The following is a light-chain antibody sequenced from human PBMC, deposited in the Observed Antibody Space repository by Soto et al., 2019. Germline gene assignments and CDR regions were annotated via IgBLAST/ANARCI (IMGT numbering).Light chain of an antibody. CDR2: APS. CDR1: QSISSY. V-gene: IGKV1-39*01. J-gene: IGKJ4*01. Sequence: DIQMTQSPSSLSASVGDRVTITCRASQSISSYLNWYQQKPGEAPKLLIYAPSSLQSGVPSRFSGSGSGTDFTLTISSLQPEDFATYYGQQSYSTPLTFGGGTKVEIK. CDR3: QQSYSTPLT.